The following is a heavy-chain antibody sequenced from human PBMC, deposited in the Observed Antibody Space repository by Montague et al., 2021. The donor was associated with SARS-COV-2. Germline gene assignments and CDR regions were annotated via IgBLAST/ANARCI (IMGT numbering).Heavy chain of an antibody. D-gene: IGHD4-17*01. Sequence: CAISGDSVARNTAFWEWVRQSPSRGLEFLGRTYYRSKWQNDYAVSVRSRITINPDTSKNQFSLHLNSVTPEDTAVYYCSRGTLRFGMDVWGQGTTVTVSS. J-gene: IGHJ6*02. CDR2: TYYRSKWQN. CDR3: SRGTLRFGMDV. V-gene: IGHV6-1*01. CDR1: GDSVARNTAF.